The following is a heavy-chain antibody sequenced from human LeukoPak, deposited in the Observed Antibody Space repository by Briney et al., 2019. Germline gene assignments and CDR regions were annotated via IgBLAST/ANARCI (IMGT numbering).Heavy chain of an antibody. Sequence: TGGSLRLSCAASGFTFSSYSMNWVRQAPGKGLEWVSSISSSSSYIYYADSVKGRFTISRDNAKNSLYLQMNSLRAEDTAVYYCARDTLRIAVAVRKGYYYYMDVWGKGTTVTVSS. V-gene: IGHV3-21*01. CDR3: ARDTLRIAVAVRKGYYYYMDV. J-gene: IGHJ6*03. CDR2: ISSSSSYI. D-gene: IGHD6-19*01. CDR1: GFTFSSYS.